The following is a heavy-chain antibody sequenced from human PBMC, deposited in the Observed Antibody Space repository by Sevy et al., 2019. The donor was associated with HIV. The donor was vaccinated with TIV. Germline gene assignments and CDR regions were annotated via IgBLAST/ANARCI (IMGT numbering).Heavy chain of an antibody. CDR1: GFSFRVYW. CDR2: IRQDGSEK. J-gene: IGHJ4*02. V-gene: IGHV3-7*01. Sequence: GGSLRLSCAASGFSFRVYWMSWVRQVPGKGLEGVANIRQDGSEKYYLGSVGGRFTISRDNANNSLYLQMDSLRAEDTGVYYCATTSGGSFDNWGQGALVTVSS. D-gene: IGHD1-26*01. CDR3: ATTSGGSFDN.